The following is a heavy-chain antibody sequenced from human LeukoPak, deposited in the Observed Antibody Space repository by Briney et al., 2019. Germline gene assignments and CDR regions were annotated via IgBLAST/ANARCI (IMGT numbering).Heavy chain of an antibody. CDR3: ARRTYFYVSSGYYFDY. V-gene: IGHV4-59*01. CDR2: IYYSGST. J-gene: IGHJ4*02. CDR1: GGSISSYY. D-gene: IGHD3-22*01. Sequence: SETLSLTCTVSGGSISSYYWSWIRQPPGKGLEWIGYIYYSGSTNYNPSLKSRVTISVDTSKNQFSLKLSSVTAADTAVYYCARRTYFYVSSGYYFDYWGQGTLVTVSS.